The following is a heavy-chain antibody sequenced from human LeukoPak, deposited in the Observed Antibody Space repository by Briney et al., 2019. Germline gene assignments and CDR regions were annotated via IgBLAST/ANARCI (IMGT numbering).Heavy chain of an antibody. D-gene: IGHD6-19*01. CDR1: GGSISNYY. CDR3: ARLPGISVTGKAIDC. CDR2: MYYSGST. J-gene: IGHJ4*02. V-gene: IGHV4-59*01. Sequence: SETLSLTCTVSGGSISNYYWSWIRQPPGKGLEWIGYMYYSGSTNYNPSLKSRVTISVDTSNNQFSLKLSSVTAADTAVYYCARLPGISVTGKAIDCWGQGTLVTVSS.